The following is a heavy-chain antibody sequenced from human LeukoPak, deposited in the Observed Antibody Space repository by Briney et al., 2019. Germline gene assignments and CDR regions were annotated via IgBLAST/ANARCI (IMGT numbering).Heavy chain of an antibody. V-gene: IGHV3-30*04. Sequence: GGSLRLSCAASGFTFSSYTMHWVRQAPGKGLECMAVISYDGSNKYYADSVKGRFTVSRDNSKNTLYLQMNSLRAEDTAVYYCARRGAVAGTLDYWGQGTLVTVSS. CDR3: ARRGAVAGTLDY. CDR2: ISYDGSNK. CDR1: GFTFSSYT. D-gene: IGHD6-19*01. J-gene: IGHJ4*02.